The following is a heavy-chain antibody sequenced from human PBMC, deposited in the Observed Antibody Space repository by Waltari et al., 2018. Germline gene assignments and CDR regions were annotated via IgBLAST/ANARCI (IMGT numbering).Heavy chain of an antibody. CDR1: GGSISSSSSS. V-gene: IGHV4-39*01. CDR2: SYYSGST. D-gene: IGHD6-13*01. Sequence: QLQLQESGPGLVKPSETLSLTCTVSGGSISSSSSSWGWIRQPPGQGLAWIGSSYYSGSTYYNPSLKSRVTISVDTSKNQFSLKLSSVTAADTAVYYCARIAAAGKRYYYYYYGMDVWGQGTTVTVSS. CDR3: ARIAAAGKRYYYYYYGMDV. J-gene: IGHJ6*02.